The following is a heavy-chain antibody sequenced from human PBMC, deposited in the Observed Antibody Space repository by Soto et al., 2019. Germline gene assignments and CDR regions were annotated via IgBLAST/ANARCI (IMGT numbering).Heavy chain of an antibody. Sequence: GGSLRLSCAASGFTFSSYSMNWVRQAPGKGLEWVSSISSSSSYIYYADSVKGRFTISRDNAKNSLYLQMNSLRAEDTAVYYCTRQEDSDILTGYYRYDFDYWGQGTLVTVSS. CDR3: TRQEDSDILTGYYRYDFDY. V-gene: IGHV3-21*01. J-gene: IGHJ4*02. D-gene: IGHD3-9*01. CDR2: ISSSSSYI. CDR1: GFTFSSYS.